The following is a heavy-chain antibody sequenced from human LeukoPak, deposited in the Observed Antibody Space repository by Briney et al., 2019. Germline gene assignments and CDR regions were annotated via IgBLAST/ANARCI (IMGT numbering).Heavy chain of an antibody. CDR3: ARDREIAAAGTLYFDY. D-gene: IGHD6-13*01. J-gene: IGHJ4*02. CDR2: TYYRSKWYN. V-gene: IGHV6-1*01. CDR1: GDSVSSNSAA. Sequence: SQTLSLTFAISGDSVSSNSAAWNWIRQSPSRGLEWLGRTYYRSKWYNDYAVSVKSRITINPDTSKNQFSLQLNSVTPEDTAVYYCARDREIAAAGTLYFDYWGQGTLVTVSS.